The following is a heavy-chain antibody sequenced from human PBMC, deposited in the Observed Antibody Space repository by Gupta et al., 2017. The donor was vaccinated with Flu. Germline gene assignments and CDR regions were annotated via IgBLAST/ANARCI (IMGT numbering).Heavy chain of an antibody. V-gene: IGHV4-34*01. D-gene: IGHD3-3*02. CDR3: ARATTRNYGAGAFDP. CDR2: INHSGST. CDR1: GGSFSGYY. Sequence: QVQLQQWGAGLLKPSETLSLTCAVYGGSFSGYYWSWIRQPPGKGLEWIGEINHSGSTNYNPSLKSRVTISVDTSKNQFSLKLSSVTAADTAVYYCARATTRNYGAGAFDPWGRGTLVTVSS. J-gene: IGHJ5*02.